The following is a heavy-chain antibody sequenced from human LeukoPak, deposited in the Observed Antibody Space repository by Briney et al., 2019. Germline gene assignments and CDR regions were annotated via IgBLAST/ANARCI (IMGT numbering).Heavy chain of an antibody. Sequence: SGGSLRLSCAASGFTFGSYSMNWVRQAPGKGLEWVSSISSSSSYIYYADSVKGRFTISRDNSKNTLYLQMNSLRAEDTAVYYCARRAGAYSHPYDYWGQGTLVTVSS. CDR2: ISSSSSYI. CDR3: ARRAGAYSHPYDY. D-gene: IGHD4/OR15-4a*01. V-gene: IGHV3-21*04. CDR1: GFTFGSYS. J-gene: IGHJ4*02.